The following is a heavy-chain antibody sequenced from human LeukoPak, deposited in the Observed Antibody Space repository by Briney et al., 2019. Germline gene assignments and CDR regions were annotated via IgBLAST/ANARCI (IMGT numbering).Heavy chain of an antibody. V-gene: IGHV3-33*01. CDR2: IWYDGSNK. J-gene: IGHJ4*02. Sequence: PGGSLRFSCAASGFTFSSYGMHWVRQAPGKALEWVSFIWYDGSNKYYADSVKGRFTISRDNSKNTLYLQMNSLRAEDTAVYYCARVLVVSGWTNIDYWGQGTLVTVSS. CDR1: GFTFSSYG. D-gene: IGHD6-19*01. CDR3: ARVLVVSGWTNIDY.